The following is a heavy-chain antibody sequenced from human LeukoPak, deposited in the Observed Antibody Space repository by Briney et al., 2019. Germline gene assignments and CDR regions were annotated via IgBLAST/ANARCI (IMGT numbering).Heavy chain of an antibody. J-gene: IGHJ4*02. CDR3: ARDSGGFLEWLSN. V-gene: IGHV1-2*02. Sequence: GASVKVSCKASGYTFTGYYMHWVRQAPGQGLEWMGWINPNSGGTNYAQKFQGRVTMTRDTSISTAYMELSRLRSDDTAVYYCARDSGGFLEWLSNWGQGTLVTVSS. CDR1: GYTFTGYY. D-gene: IGHD3-3*01. CDR2: INPNSGGT.